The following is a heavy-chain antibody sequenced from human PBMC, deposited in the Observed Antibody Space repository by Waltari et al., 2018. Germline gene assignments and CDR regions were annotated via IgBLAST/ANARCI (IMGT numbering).Heavy chain of an antibody. Sequence: QVQLQESGPGLVKPSETLSLTCAVSGYSISSGYYWGWIRQPPGKGLEWIGGIYHSGSTYYNPSLKSRVTISVDTSKNQFSLKLSSVTAADTAVYYCARYLGIHRYFDYWGQGTLVTVSS. V-gene: IGHV4-38-2*01. CDR3: ARYLGIHRYFDY. CDR2: IYHSGST. D-gene: IGHD3-16*01. J-gene: IGHJ4*02. CDR1: GYSISSGYY.